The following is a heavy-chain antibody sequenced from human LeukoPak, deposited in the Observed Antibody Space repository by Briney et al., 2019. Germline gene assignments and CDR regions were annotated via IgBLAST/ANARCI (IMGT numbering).Heavy chain of an antibody. J-gene: IGHJ3*02. D-gene: IGHD3-16*01. CDR2: IRHDGSKK. CDR1: GFTFSSYG. CDR3: ARARLTDYVWGRRTFDI. Sequence: GGSLRLSCGASGFTFSSYGMHWVRQGPGKGLEWVAFIRHDGSKKYHADSVKGRFTISRDNAKKSLCLQMNSLRAEDTAVYYCARARLTDYVWGRRTFDIWGQGTMVTISS. V-gene: IGHV3-30*02.